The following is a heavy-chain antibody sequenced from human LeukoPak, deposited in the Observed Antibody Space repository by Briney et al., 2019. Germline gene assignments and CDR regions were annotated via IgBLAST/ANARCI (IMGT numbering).Heavy chain of an antibody. Sequence: GGSLRLSCAASGFTFGSSSMSWVRQAPGQGLQWVANINQDGSETYYMDSVKGRFTISRDNAKNSPYLQMDSLRADDSALYYCATRKCLGCQLFYLDYWGQGSLVTVSS. CDR1: GFTFGSSS. CDR2: INQDGSET. D-gene: IGHD3-16*01. V-gene: IGHV3-7*01. J-gene: IGHJ4*02. CDR3: ATRKCLGCQLFYLDY.